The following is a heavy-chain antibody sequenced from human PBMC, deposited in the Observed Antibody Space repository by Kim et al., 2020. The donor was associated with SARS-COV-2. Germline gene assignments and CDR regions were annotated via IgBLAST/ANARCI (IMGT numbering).Heavy chain of an antibody. D-gene: IGHD3-22*01. CDR2: TSYDGRNN. CDR1: GFTFSSNV. Sequence: GGSLRLSCAASGFTFSSNVMHWVRQAPGKGLEWVAVTSYDGRNNYYADSVKGRFTISRDNSKNTLYLQMNSLRADDTAVYYCVRGGADYYDSSGYYHYWGQGTLVTVSS. V-gene: IGHV3-30*04. CDR3: VRGGADYYDSSGYYHY. J-gene: IGHJ4*02.